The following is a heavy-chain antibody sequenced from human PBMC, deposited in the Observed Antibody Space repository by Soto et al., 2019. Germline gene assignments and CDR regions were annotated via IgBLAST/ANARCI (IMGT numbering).Heavy chain of an antibody. CDR2: MNPNSGNT. CDR1: GYTFTNYD. V-gene: IGHV1-8*01. J-gene: IGHJ4*02. Sequence: QVHLVQSGAEVRKPGASVKVSCKTSGYTFTNYDVNWVRQATGQGLEWMGWMNPNSGNTGYAQKIQGRVTMTRNTSTSTAYMELSSLRSEDTAVYYCAREAYYYDFWGQGTLVTVSS. D-gene: IGHD3-16*01. CDR3: AREAYYYDF.